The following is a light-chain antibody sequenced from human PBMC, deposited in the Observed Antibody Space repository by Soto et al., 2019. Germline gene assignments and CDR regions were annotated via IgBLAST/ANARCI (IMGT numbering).Light chain of an antibody. J-gene: IGKJ5*01. CDR3: QQSYRTLT. CDR2: DAS. CDR1: QSISSY. V-gene: IGKV1-39*01. Sequence: DIQMTQSPSSLSASVGDRVTITCRASQSISSYLNWYQQKPGKAPKLLIYDASSFQSGVQSRCSGSGSGTDYTLTISSLQPEDFATYYCQQSYRTLTFGQGTRLEIK.